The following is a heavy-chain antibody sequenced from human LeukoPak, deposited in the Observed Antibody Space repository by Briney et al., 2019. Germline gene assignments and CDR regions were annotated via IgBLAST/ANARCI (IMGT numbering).Heavy chain of an antibody. Sequence: GGSLRLSCAASGFTFSSYCMNWVRQAPGKGLEWVSFIGTTGRIIYYADSVKGRFTISRDNAKNSVDLQMNSLRVEDTAVYYCARDRHSSVDYWGQGTLVTVSS. V-gene: IGHV3-48*04. CDR2: IGTTGRII. CDR1: GFTFSSYC. D-gene: IGHD3-22*01. J-gene: IGHJ4*02. CDR3: ARDRHSSVDY.